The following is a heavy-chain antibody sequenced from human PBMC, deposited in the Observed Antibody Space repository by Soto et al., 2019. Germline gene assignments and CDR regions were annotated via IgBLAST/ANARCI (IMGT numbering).Heavy chain of an antibody. V-gene: IGHV4-4*02. CDR2: THQSGRT. D-gene: IGHD4-17*01. CDR3: ARSEATVLDF. J-gene: IGHJ4*02. Sequence: QVQLQESGQGPVKPSGTLSLTCTVSGGAMSSSNWWNWVRQAPGKGLEWIGETHQSGRTNYNPSRKSRVTISVDKSKDQFSLKLSSVTAADTAVYYSARSEATVLDFWGQGTLVAVSS. CDR1: GGAMSSSNW.